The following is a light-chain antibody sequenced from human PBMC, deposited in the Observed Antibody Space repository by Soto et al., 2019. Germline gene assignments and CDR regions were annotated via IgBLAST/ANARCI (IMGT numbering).Light chain of an antibody. Sequence: QSVLTQPPSRSGSPGQSVTISCTGNSSDVGGYNYVSWYQQHPGKAPKLMIYDVSNRPSGVSNRFSGSKSGNTASLTISGLQPEDEADYYCCSYTTSNTRQIVFGTGTKVTVL. V-gene: IGLV2-14*01. CDR3: CSYTTSNTRQIV. J-gene: IGLJ1*01. CDR2: DVS. CDR1: SSDVGGYNY.